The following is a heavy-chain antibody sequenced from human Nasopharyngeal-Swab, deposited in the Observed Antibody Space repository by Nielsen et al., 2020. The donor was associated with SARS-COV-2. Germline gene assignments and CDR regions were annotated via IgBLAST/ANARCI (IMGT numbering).Heavy chain of an antibody. Sequence: GESLKISCAASGFTFSDYYMSWIRQAPGKGLEWVSYISSSSSYTNYADSVKGRFTISRGNAKNSLYLQMNSLRAEDTAVYYCAREAMGIAVAGTSLGYMDVWGKGTTVTVSS. J-gene: IGHJ6*03. CDR2: ISSSSSYT. D-gene: IGHD6-19*01. V-gene: IGHV3-11*06. CDR3: AREAMGIAVAGTSLGYMDV. CDR1: GFTFSDYY.